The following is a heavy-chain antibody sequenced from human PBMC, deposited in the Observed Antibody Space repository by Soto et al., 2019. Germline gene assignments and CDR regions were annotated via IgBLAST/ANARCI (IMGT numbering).Heavy chain of an antibody. CDR1: GFTFKESA. CDR3: PKGRGSGWAWHFDN. D-gene: IGHD6-19*01. Sequence: EVRLLEAGGGLKQPGGSLRLSCAASGFTFKESAMKWVRQAPGKGLEWVARVSDTAASTWYAESVRGRLSISTDNSKNTLYRQMHRCRGEQTAVSYSPKGRGSGWAWHFDNWGQGSLATVSS. V-gene: IGHV3-23*01. CDR2: VSDTAAST. J-gene: IGHJ4*02.